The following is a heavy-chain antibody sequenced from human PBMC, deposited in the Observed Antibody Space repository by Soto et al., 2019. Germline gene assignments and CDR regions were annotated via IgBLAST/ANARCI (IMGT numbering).Heavy chain of an antibody. Sequence: QVQVVQSGVEVRRPGSSVKVSCKASGDTFKNCVISWVRQAPGQGLEWMGGIIPLFGTTDFAQRFQGRLTITTDESTTTAYMELSRLRSEDTATYYCVAELGFGKLSVVWVHGTTFIVSS. D-gene: IGHD3-10*01. CDR2: IIPLFGTT. CDR1: GDTFKNCV. J-gene: IGHJ6*02. V-gene: IGHV1-69*01. CDR3: VAELGFGKLSVV.